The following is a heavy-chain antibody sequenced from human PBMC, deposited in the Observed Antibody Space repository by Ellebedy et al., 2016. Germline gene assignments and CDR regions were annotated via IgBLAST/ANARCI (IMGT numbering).Heavy chain of an antibody. D-gene: IGHD3-10*01. Sequence: GESLKISCAASGFTFSTNYMKWVRQAPGKGLEWVSAICSDGNTYYADSVKGRFTIPRDNSTHTLYLQMSRRRADDTAVYYCAKDWAGRFFFGSGSCDYWGLGSLVGVSS. CDR1: GFTFSTNY. CDR2: ICSDGNT. J-gene: IGHJ4*02. CDR3: AKDWAGRFFFGSGSCDY. V-gene: IGHV3-53*01.